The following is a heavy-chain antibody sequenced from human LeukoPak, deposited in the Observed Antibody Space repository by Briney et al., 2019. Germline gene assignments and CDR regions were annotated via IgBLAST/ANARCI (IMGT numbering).Heavy chain of an antibody. J-gene: IGHJ4*02. CDR2: ISGSGTNT. D-gene: IGHD6-25*01. V-gene: IGHV3-23*01. CDR1: GFTFSSYA. CDR3: ASRSDRFDY. Sequence: GGSLRLSCAASGFTFSSYAMNWVRQAPGKGLEWVSGISGSGTNTYYADSVKGRFTISRDNSKNTLYLLMNSLRAEDTAVYYCASRSDRFDYWGQGTLVTVSS.